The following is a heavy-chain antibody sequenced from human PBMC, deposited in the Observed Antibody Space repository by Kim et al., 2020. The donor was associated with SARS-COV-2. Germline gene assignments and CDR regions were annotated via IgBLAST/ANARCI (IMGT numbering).Heavy chain of an antibody. Sequence: GGSLRLSCTASGFTFGDYAMSWFRQAPGKGLEWVGFIRSKAYGGTTEYAASVIGRFTISRDDSKSIAYLQMNSLKTEDTAVYYCTRVGLRQLVPYYYYGMDVWGQGTTVTVSS. D-gene: IGHD6-6*01. J-gene: IGHJ6*02. CDR2: IRSKAYGGTT. CDR3: TRVGLRQLVPYYYYGMDV. CDR1: GFTFGDYA. V-gene: IGHV3-49*03.